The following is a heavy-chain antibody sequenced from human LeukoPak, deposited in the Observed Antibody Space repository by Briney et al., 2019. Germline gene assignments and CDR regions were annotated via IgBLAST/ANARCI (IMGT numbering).Heavy chain of an antibody. CDR1: GFTFSSYW. V-gene: IGHV3-74*01. J-gene: IGHJ4*02. CDR3: ARRKSGDSPYYFDC. CDR2: INGDGSTT. D-gene: IGHD2-15*01. Sequence: GGSLRLSCAASGFTFSSYWMHWVRQAPGKGLVWVSRINGDGSTTTYADSVRGRFTISRDNAKNTLYLQMNSLRAENTAVYYCARRKSGDSPYYFDCWGQGTLVTVSS.